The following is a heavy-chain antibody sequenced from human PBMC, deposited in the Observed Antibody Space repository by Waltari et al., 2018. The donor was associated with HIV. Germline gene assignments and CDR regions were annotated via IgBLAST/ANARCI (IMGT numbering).Heavy chain of an antibody. D-gene: IGHD6-19*01. J-gene: IGHJ4*02. CDR2: ISSSGSTI. CDR1: GFTFSSYE. CDR3: ARVSAVAGTGGY. V-gene: IGHV3-48*03. Sequence: EVQLVAAGGGLVQPGGSLRLSCAASGFTFSSYESNWVRQAPGKGLELVSYISSSGSTIYYADSVKGRFTISRDNAKNSLYLQMNSLRAEDTAVYYCARVSAVAGTGGYWGQGTLVTVSS.